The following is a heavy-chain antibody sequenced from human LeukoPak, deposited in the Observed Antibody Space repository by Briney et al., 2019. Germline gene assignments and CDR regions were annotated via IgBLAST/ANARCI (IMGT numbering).Heavy chain of an antibody. CDR1: GFSFNNYA. V-gene: IGHV3-23*01. Sequence: PGGSLRLSCAASGFSFNNYAMSWVRQAPGKGLEWVSAISTTGGSTYYADSVEGRFTISRDDSKNTLSLQMDSLRVEDTAVYYCAKDWTTVVTPIGYYFDSWGQGTLVTVSS. CDR3: AKDWTTVVTPIGYYFDS. CDR2: ISTTGGST. J-gene: IGHJ4*02. D-gene: IGHD4-23*01.